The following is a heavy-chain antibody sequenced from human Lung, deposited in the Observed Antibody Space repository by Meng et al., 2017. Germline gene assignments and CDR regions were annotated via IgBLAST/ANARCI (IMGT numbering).Heavy chain of an antibody. CDR2: SSPYNGET. CDR3: ASRSQGTGGTCDPYDY. D-gene: IGHD3-10*01. V-gene: IGHV1-18*01. J-gene: IGHJ4*02. Sequence: QVTLMQSGAEVKKPGASVQVSCKASGYTCTIYGSRGGRQAPGQGMEGRGGSSPYNGETSSRQKFQGRGTRTTDTATSTADRERRSLGADDTAGEDGASRSQGTGGTCDPYDYWGQGTLVTVSS. CDR1: GYTCTIYG.